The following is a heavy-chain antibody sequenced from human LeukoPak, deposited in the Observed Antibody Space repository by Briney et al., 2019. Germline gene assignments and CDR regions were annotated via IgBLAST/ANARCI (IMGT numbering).Heavy chain of an antibody. D-gene: IGHD2-15*01. J-gene: IGHJ4*02. V-gene: IGHV3-48*03. Sequence: GGPLRLSRAASGFTFSSYEVHWVRQAPGKGLEWVSYINPSGNTFYYADSVKGRFTISRDNAKNSLYLQMNSLRAEDTAVYYCARGRIYFDYWGQGTLVTVFS. CDR3: ARGRIYFDY. CDR1: GFTFSSYE. CDR2: INPSGNTF.